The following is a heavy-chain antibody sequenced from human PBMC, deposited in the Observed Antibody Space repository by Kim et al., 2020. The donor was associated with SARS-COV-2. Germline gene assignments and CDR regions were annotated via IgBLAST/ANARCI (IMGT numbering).Heavy chain of an antibody. CDR2: IWYDGSNK. CDR1: GFTFSSYG. Sequence: GGSLRLSCAASGFTFSSYGMHWVRQAPGKGLEWVAVIWYDGSNKYYADSVKGRFTISRDNSKNTLYLQMNSLRAEDTAVYYCARDTTVAGYYGMDVWGQGTTVTVSS. V-gene: IGHV3-33*01. J-gene: IGHJ6*02. D-gene: IGHD6-19*01. CDR3: ARDTTVAGYYGMDV.